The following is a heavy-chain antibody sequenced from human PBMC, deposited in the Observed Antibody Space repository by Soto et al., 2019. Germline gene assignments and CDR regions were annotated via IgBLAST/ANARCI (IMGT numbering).Heavy chain of an antibody. J-gene: IGHJ5*02. CDR3: AREVVETSSLWLDP. CDR1: GGSFSTYA. V-gene: IGHV1-8*02. Sequence: ASVKVPCKASGGSFSTYAINWLRQAPGQGLEWIGWMNTDTNTTDSAEVFEGRVSLTWDTSISTAYMQLNSLKIDDTAVYYCAREVVETSSLWLDPWGQGTLVTVSS. CDR2: MNTDTNTT. D-gene: IGHD6-6*01.